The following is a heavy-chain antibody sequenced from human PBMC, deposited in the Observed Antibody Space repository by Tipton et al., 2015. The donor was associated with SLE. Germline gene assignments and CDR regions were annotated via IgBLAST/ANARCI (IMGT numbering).Heavy chain of an antibody. J-gene: IGHJ4*02. CDR2: INHSGST. CDR3: ARAIGANYFNF. V-gene: IGHV4-59*01. Sequence: GLVKPSETLSLTCIVSGASISGYFWSWIRQPPGKGLEWIGYINHSGSTNYNPSLKSRVTISVDTSKNQFSLKLISATAADTAVYYCARAIGANYFNFWGQGILVTVSS. CDR1: GASISGYF. D-gene: IGHD3-16*01.